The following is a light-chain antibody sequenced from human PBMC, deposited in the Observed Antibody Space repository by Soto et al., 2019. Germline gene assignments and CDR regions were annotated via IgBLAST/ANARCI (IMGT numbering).Light chain of an antibody. CDR1: SSDVGGYNY. J-gene: IGLJ1*01. Sequence: QSALTQPASVSGSPGQSITVSCTGTSSDVGGYNYVSWYQQYPGKAPKLMIFDVSNRPSGISNRFSGSKSGNTASLTISGLQAEDEAEYYCSSYTSSSTRVFGTGTKLTVL. CDR3: SSYTSSSTRV. V-gene: IGLV2-14*03. CDR2: DVS.